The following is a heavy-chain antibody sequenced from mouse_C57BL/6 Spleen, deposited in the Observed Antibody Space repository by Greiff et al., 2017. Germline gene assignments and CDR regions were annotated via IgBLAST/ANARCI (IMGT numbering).Heavy chain of an antibody. D-gene: IGHD1-1*01. CDR3: ARGYGSSPWFAY. CDR1: GYTFTDYY. CDR2: IYPGSGNT. Sequence: QVQLQQSGAELVRPGASVKLSCKASGYTFTDYYINWVKQRPGQGLEWIARIYPGSGNTYYNEKFKGKATLTAAKSSSTAYMQLSSLTSEDSAVYFCARGYGSSPWFAYWGQETLVTVSA. J-gene: IGHJ3*01. V-gene: IGHV1-76*01.